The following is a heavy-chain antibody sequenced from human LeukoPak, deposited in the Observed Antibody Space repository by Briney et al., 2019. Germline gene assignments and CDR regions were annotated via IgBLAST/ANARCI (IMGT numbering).Heavy chain of an antibody. V-gene: IGHV4-30-4*08. D-gene: IGHD3-22*01. CDR1: GGSITSRRDY. J-gene: IGHJ4*02. Sequence: SQTLSLTCTVSGGSITSRRDYWTWIRQLPGQGLEWIGYIYYSESTFFPTLHNPSLKSRVTISVDTSKNQFSLKLSSVTAADTAVYYCARTQTDYYDSSGYYFDYWGQGTLVTVSS. CDR3: ARTQTDYYDSSGYYFDY. CDR2: IYYSEST.